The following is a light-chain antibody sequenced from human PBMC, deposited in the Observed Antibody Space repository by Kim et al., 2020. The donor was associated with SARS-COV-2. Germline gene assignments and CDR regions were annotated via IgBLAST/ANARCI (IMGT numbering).Light chain of an antibody. J-gene: IGLJ1*01. Sequence: ALGQTVRITGQGDSLRSQYASWYQQKPGQAPVLVIYGENNRPSGIPDRFSGSSSGNTASLTITGAQAEDEAEYYCNSRDGSDNSFVFATGTKVTVL. CDR3: NSRDGSDNSFV. V-gene: IGLV3-19*01. CDR2: GEN. CDR1: SLRSQY.